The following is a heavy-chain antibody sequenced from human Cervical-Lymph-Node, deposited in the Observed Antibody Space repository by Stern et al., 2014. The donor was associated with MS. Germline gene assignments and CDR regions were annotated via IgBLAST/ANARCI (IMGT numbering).Heavy chain of an antibody. D-gene: IGHD3-10*01. V-gene: IGHV2-5*02. CDR3: AHSSLSVGVSFDY. CDR2: IYGDDDR. J-gene: IGHJ4*02. Sequence: QVTLKESGPTLVKPTQTLTLTCRVSGFSLTTIGEGVGWIRQPPGKAPEWLALIYGDDDRRYSPSLKGRLTITKDTSKNLVVLKMTNMDPLDTGTYYCAHSSLSVGVSFDYWGQGTLITVSS. CDR1: GFSLTTIGEG.